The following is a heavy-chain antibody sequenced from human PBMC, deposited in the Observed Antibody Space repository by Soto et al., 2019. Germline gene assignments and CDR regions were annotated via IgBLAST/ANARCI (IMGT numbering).Heavy chain of an antibody. D-gene: IGHD1-1*01. Sequence: QVQLEQSGAEVKKPGSSVKLSCKASGGTFRNSAISWVRQAPGQGREWMGGIMPIFRTPDYAQKVQGRVTITEDESTNTAYMELSGLRSDDTAVYYCARDNDRPQLGGNYYYILDVWGHGTTVTVSS. CDR1: GGTFRNSA. V-gene: IGHV1-69*12. J-gene: IGHJ6*02. CDR2: IMPIFRTP. CDR3: ARDNDRPQLGGNYYYILDV.